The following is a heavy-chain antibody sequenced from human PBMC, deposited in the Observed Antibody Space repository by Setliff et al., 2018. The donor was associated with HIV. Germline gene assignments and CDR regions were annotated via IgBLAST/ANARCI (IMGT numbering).Heavy chain of an antibody. Sequence: ASVMVSCKASGYTFINYHIIWVRQAPGQGLEWVGSISASSVNTNYTQGRVTMTTDISTNTAYMELRSLRSADSAVYYCARVPVSNYYYKMDVWGKGTTVTVSS. CDR2: ISASSVNT. CDR3: ARVPVSNYYYKMDV. J-gene: IGHJ6*03. V-gene: IGHV1-18*01. CDR1: GYTFINYH.